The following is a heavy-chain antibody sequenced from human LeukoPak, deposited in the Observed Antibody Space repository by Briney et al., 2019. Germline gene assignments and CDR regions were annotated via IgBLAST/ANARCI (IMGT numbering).Heavy chain of an antibody. CDR2: IYPADSDT. J-gene: IGHJ4*02. CDR3: ARHRRRSIIGTASSRGFDS. D-gene: IGHD3-10*01. V-gene: IGHV5-51*01. Sequence: GESLKISCKGSGYIFTTYWIGWVRQMPGEGLEWMGIIYPADSDTTYSPSFQGQVTISADKSISTAYLQWSSLKASDTAMYYCARHRRRSIIGTASSRGFDSWGQGTLVTVSS. CDR1: GYIFTTYW.